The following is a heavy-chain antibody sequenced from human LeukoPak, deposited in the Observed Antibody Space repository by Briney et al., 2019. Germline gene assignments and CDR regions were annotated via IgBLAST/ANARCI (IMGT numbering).Heavy chain of an antibody. J-gene: IGHJ4*02. D-gene: IGHD2-8*01. CDR1: GGSISSYY. CDR2: IQSGGST. CDR3: ARGVSPLDY. Sequence: SETLSLTCTVFGGSISSYYWSWVRQPAGKGLEWIGRIQSGGSTNHNPSLKSRVTMSVDTSKFQFSLKLSSVTAADTAVYYCARGVSPLDYWGQGTLVTVSS. V-gene: IGHV4-4*07.